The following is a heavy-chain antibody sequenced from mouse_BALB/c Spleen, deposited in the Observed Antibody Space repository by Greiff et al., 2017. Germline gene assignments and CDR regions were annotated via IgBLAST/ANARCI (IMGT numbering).Heavy chain of an antibody. CDR2: ISSGSSTI. CDR1: GFTFSSFG. V-gene: IGHV5-17*02. CDR3: ARNWANFDY. D-gene: IGHD4-1*01. J-gene: IGHJ2*01. Sequence: EVQRVESGGGLVQPGGSRKLSCAASGFTFSSFGMHWVRQAPEKGLEWVAYISSGSSTIYYADTVKGRFTISRDNPKNTLFLQMTSLRSEDTAMYYCARNWANFDYWGQGTTLTVSS.